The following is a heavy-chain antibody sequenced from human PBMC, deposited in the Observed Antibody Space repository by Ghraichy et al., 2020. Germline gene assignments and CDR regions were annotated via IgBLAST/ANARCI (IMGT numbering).Heavy chain of an antibody. CDR2: LFFSGAK. D-gene: IGHD3-10*01. CDR3: ARVTPYGSRKKDDFDI. V-gene: IGHV4-30-4*01. J-gene: IGHJ3*02. CDR1: GGPITNGNYY. Sequence: SETLSLTCTVSGGPITNGNYYWSWVRQPPGKGLEWIGFLFFSGAKYYNPSLKSLLSISPVRPSKNQFSLELTSVTAADTAVYYCARVTPYGSRKKDDFDIWGQGRMVIVS.